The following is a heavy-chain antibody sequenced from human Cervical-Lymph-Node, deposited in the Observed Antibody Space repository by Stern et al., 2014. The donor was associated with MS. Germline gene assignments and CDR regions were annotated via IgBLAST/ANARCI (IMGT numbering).Heavy chain of an antibody. CDR2: IIPILSIT. CDR1: GGTFSSYG. J-gene: IGHJ5*02. D-gene: IGHD2-21*02. CDR3: ATLVVTTGDFDP. V-gene: IGHV1-69*09. Sequence: MQLVESGSEVKKPGSSVRVSCKASGGTFSSYGISWVRQAPGQGLEWMGRIIPILSITNYAQNFQGRVTITADKSTSTAYMELSSLRSEDTAVYYCATLVVTTGDFDPWGQGTLVTVSS.